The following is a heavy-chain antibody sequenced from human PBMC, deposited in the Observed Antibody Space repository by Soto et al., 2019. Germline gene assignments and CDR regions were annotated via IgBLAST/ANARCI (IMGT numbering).Heavy chain of an antibody. V-gene: IGHV3-7*05. CDR2: IITDGSDI. CDR3: ERAGSHNTLFDS. D-gene: IGHD3-10*01. Sequence: VQLVESGGGLVQPGGSLRPSCAASGFTFRNHWMSWVRPAPGQGLEWVANIITDGSDINYLDSVKGRFTISRDKGRNSGYLQMNSMRAEDTAVYFCERAGSHNTLFDSWGQGTLVTVSS. CDR1: GFTFRNHW. J-gene: IGHJ4*02.